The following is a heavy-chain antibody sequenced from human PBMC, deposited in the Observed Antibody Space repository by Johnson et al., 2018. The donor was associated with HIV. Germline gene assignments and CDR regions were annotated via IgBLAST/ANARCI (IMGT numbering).Heavy chain of an antibody. J-gene: IGHJ3*02. Sequence: VLLVESGGGVVRPGGSLRLSCAASGFTFDDYGMSWVRQVPGKGLEWVAGINWNGGSTSYADSVKGRFTISRDNAKNSLYLQMNSLRPEDTALYFCARDSGAPGNDAFDIWGQGTMVTISS. CDR3: ARDSGAPGNDAFDI. D-gene: IGHD1-26*01. CDR1: GFTFDDYG. V-gene: IGHV3-20*04. CDR2: INWNGGST.